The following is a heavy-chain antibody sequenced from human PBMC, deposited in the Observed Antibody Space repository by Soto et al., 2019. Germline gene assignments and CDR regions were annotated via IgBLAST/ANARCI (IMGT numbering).Heavy chain of an antibody. V-gene: IGHV1-18*01. CDR1: GYSFTTYG. CDR2: ISAYNGNT. CDR3: AREGPAPYYYYGMDV. J-gene: IGHJ6*02. Sequence: EVRCKTSGYSFTTYGISWVRQAPGQGLEWMGWISAYNGNTNYAQKLQDRVTMTTDTSTSTAYMELRSLRSDGTAVYYCAREGPAPYYYYGMDVWGQGSTVTVSS.